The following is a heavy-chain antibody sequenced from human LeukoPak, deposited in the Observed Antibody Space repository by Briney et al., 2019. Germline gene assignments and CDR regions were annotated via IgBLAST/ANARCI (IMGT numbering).Heavy chain of an antibody. V-gene: IGHV3-33*01. D-gene: IGHD3-22*01. J-gene: IGHJ5*02. Sequence: GSLRLSCAASGFTFSYYGMQWVRPAPGKGLEWVALIWHDGGKRYYADSAKGRFTISRDNSKNTLYLQMTTLRAEDTAVYYCARDADTSEFFSWLDLWGQGTLVTVSS. CDR2: IWHDGGKR. CDR1: GFTFSYYG. CDR3: ARDADTSEFFSWLDL.